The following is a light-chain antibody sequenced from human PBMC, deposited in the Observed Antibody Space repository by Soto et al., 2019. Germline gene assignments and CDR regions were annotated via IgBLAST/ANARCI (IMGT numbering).Light chain of an antibody. CDR1: QSISVY. Sequence: DIQMTQSPSSLSASVGDRVTITCRASQSISVYLNWYQQEPGKAPKLLIYAASTLQSGVPSRFSGSGSGTDFSLSIGSLQPEDFATYFCQQSYSTRFTFGPGTKVDIK. V-gene: IGKV1-39*01. CDR3: QQSYSTRFT. CDR2: AAS. J-gene: IGKJ3*01.